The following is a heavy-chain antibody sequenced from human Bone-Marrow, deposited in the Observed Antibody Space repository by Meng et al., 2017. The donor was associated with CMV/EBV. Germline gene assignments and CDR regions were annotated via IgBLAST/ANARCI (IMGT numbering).Heavy chain of an antibody. CDR3: ARQEGSGYDFDY. Sequence: CKGSGYSFPSSWIGWVRQMPGTGLEWMGIIYPGDSDPRYSPSFQGQVTISADKSISTAYLQWSSLKASDTAMYYCARQEGSGYDFDYWGQGTLVTVSS. J-gene: IGHJ4*02. V-gene: IGHV5-51*01. CDR1: GYSFPSSW. CDR2: IYPGDSDP. D-gene: IGHD5-12*01.